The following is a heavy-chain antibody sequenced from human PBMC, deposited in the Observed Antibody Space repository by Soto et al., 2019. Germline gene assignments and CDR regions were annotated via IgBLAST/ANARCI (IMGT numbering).Heavy chain of an antibody. V-gene: IGHV3-30-3*01. CDR1: GFTFSSYA. J-gene: IGHJ4*02. CDR2: ISYDGSNK. D-gene: IGHD2-2*01. CDR3: ARGDTIVVVTADY. Sequence: GGSLRLSCAASGFTFSSYAMHWVRQAPGKGLEWVAVISYDGSNKYYADSVKGRFTISRDNSKNTLYLQMNSLRAEDTAVYYCARGDTIVVVTADYWGQGTLVTVSS.